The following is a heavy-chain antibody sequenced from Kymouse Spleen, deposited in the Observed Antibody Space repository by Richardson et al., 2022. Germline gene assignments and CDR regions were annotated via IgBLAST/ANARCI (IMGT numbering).Heavy chain of an antibody. J-gene: IGHJ6*02. CDR2: ISWNSGSI. CDR1: GFTFDDYA. Sequence: EVQLVESGGGLVQPGRSLRLSCAASGFTFDDYAMHWVRQAPGKGLEWVSGISWNSGSIGYADSVKGRFTISRDNAKNSLYLQMNSLRAEDTALYYCAKDIGWLVRDYYYYGMDVWGQGTTVTVSS. V-gene: IGHV3-9*01. CDR3: AKDIGWLVRDYYYYGMDV. D-gene: IGHD6-19*01.